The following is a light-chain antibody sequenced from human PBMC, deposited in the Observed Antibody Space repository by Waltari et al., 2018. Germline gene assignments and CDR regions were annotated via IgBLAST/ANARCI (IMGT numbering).Light chain of an antibody. J-gene: IGLJ3*02. CDR2: DVN. CDR3: SSFTRASSWV. V-gene: IGLV2-14*03. Sequence: HSALAQPASVSGSPGQSITISCTGTSSDVGAYNYVSWYQQHPGKAPRLMIYDVNNRPSGVSNRFSSSKSGNTASLTISGLQAEDEADYYCSSFTRASSWVFGGGTKLTV. CDR1: SSDVGAYNY.